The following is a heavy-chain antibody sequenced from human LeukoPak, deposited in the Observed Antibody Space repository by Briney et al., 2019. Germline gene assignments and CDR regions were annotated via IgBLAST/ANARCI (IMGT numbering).Heavy chain of an antibody. V-gene: IGHV3-7*01. CDR3: ARPLMYYYGSETYFWFDP. J-gene: IGHJ5*02. D-gene: IGHD3-10*01. CDR2: IKQDGSEK. CDR1: GFHFTTYW. Sequence: GGSLRLSFAASGFHFTTYWMGWVRQAPGKGLEWVANIKQDGSEKYYVDSVKGRFTISRDNAKNSLSLQMNSLRAEDTAVYYCARPLMYYYGSETYFWFDPWGQGTLVTVSS.